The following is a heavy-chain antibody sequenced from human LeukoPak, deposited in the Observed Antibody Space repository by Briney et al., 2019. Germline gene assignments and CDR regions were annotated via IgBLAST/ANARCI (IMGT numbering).Heavy chain of an antibody. D-gene: IGHD1-26*01. J-gene: IGHJ4*02. CDR3: ATTTIEGRRE. CDR2: IKQDGSEK. Sequence: TGGSLRLSCAASGFTFSSYWMSWIRQAPGKGLEWVANIKQDGSEKYYVDSVKGRYTISRGNARNSLYLQMNSLRVEDTAMYYCATTTIEGRREWGQGSLVTVSS. CDR1: GFTFSSYW. V-gene: IGHV3-7*01.